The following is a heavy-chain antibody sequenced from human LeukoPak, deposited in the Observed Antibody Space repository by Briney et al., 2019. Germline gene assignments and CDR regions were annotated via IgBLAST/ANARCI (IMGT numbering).Heavy chain of an antibody. V-gene: IGHV4-34*01. Sequence: PSETLSLTXAVYGGSFSGYYWSWIRQPPGKGLEWIGEINHRGSTNYNPSLKSRVTISVDTSKNQFSLKLSSVTAADTAVYYCARDSSGYLFDYWGQGTLVTVSS. J-gene: IGHJ4*02. CDR1: GGSFSGYY. D-gene: IGHD3-22*01. CDR2: INHRGST. CDR3: ARDSSGYLFDY.